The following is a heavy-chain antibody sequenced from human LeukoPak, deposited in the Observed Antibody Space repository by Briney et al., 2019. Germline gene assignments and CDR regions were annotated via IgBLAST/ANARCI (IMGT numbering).Heavy chain of an antibody. V-gene: IGHV4-61*02. J-gene: IGHJ6*03. CDR1: GGSISSGSYY. Sequence: SETLSLTCTVSGGSISSGSYYWSWIRQPAGKGLEWIGRIYTSGSTNYNPSLKSRVTISVDTSKNQFSLKLSSVTAADTAVYYCASLYTSGYYDDHYYMDVWGKGTTVTISS. CDR2: IYTSGST. D-gene: IGHD6-19*01. CDR3: ASLYTSGYYDDHYYMDV.